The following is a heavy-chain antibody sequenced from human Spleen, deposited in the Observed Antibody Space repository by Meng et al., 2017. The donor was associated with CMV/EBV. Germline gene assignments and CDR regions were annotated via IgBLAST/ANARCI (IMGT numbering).Heavy chain of an antibody. Sequence: LQLQGSGPERLKPSETLSLTCTVSGGSIRSSSYHWGWIRQPPGKGLEWIGSIYYSGSTYYNPSLKSRVTISVDTSKNQFSLKLSSVTAADTAVYYCARVGIAVAGSGSFDYWGQGTLVTVSS. CDR3: ARVGIAVAGSGSFDY. J-gene: IGHJ4*02. V-gene: IGHV4-39*07. CDR1: GGSIRSSSYH. CDR2: IYYSGST. D-gene: IGHD6-19*01.